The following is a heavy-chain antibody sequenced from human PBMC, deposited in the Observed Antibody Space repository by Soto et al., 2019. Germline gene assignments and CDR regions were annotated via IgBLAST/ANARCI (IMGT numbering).Heavy chain of an antibody. CDR3: ATDPSYYGMDV. CDR2: INAGNGNT. V-gene: IGHV1-3*05. J-gene: IGHJ6*02. CDR1: GYTFTSYA. Sequence: QVQLVQSGAEEKKPGASVKVSCKASGYTFTSYAMHWVRQAHGQRLEWMGWINAGNGNTKYSQKFQGRVTITRNTSASTAYMELSSLRSKHTALYYCATDPSYYGMDVWGQRTPDTVSS.